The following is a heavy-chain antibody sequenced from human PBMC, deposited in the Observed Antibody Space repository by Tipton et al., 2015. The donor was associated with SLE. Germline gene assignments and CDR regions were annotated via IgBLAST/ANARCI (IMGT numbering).Heavy chain of an antibody. J-gene: IGHJ4*02. Sequence: GLVKPSQTLSLTCAISGDSVSSKSVTWNWIRQSPSRGLEWLGRTYYRSKWYNDYTVSVKSRIAINPDTSKNQFSLQLTSVTAADTAVYYCVKEGRLWEEGDFDYWGQGTLVTVSS. V-gene: IGHV6-1*01. CDR3: VKEGRLWEEGDFDY. D-gene: IGHD1-26*01. CDR2: TYYRSKWYN. CDR1: GDSVSSKSVT.